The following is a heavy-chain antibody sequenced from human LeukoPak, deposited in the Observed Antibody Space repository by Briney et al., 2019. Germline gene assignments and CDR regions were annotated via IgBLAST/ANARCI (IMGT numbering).Heavy chain of an antibody. V-gene: IGHV1-18*01. D-gene: IGHD6-19*01. CDR3: SRAEYSTGWSDY. J-gene: IGHJ4*02. CDR2: ISAYNGNT. Sequence: GASVKVSCKASGGTFSSYAISWVRQAPGQGLEWMGWISAYNGNTNYAQKLQGRVTMTTDTSTSTAYMELRSLRSDDTAVYYCSRAEYSTGWSDYWGQGTLVTVSS. CDR1: GGTFSSYA.